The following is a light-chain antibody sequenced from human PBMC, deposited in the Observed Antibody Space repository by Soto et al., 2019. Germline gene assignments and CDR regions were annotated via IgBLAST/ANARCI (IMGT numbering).Light chain of an antibody. Sequence: QSVLTQPPSASGSPGQSVTISCTGTSSDVGGYNYVSWYQQHPGKAPKVLIYDNNKRPSGIPDRFSGSKSGTSATLGITGLQTGDEADYYCGTWDSSLSAGVFGGGTKLTVL. V-gene: IGLV1-51*01. CDR2: DNN. J-gene: IGLJ3*02. CDR1: SSDVGGYNY. CDR3: GTWDSSLSAGV.